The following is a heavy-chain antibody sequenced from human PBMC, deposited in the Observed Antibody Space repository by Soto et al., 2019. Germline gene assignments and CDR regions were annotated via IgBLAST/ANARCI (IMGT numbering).Heavy chain of an antibody. CDR3: ARLIGYCSSTSCYTKIAARSIGMDV. V-gene: IGHV1-69*06. D-gene: IGHD2-2*02. CDR2: IIPIFGTA. Sequence: SVKVSCKASGGTFSSYAISWVRQAPGQGLEWMGGIIPIFGTANYAQKFQGRVTITADKSTSTAYMELSSLRSEDTAVYYCARLIGYCSSTSCYTKIAARSIGMDVWGQGTTVTVTS. J-gene: IGHJ6*02. CDR1: GGTFSSYA.